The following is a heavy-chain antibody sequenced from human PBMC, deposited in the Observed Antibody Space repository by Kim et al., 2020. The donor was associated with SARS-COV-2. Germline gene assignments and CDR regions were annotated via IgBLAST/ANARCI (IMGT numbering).Heavy chain of an antibody. CDR1: GGSFSGYY. CDR3: AKGGGLTTFPSS. CDR2: ISHNGNI. D-gene: IGHD1-1*01. J-gene: IGHJ5*02. Sequence: SETLSLTCAVSGGSFSGYYWSWIRESPGKGLEWIGEISHNGNINYNPSLESRVFISVDTSMNQFSLHLSFVTAADPAVYYCAKGGGLTTFPSSWGQGT. V-gene: IGHV4-34*01.